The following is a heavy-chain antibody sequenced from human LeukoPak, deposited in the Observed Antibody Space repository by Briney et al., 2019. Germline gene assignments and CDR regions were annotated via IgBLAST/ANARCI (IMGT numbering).Heavy chain of an antibody. CDR2: INPNSGGT. D-gene: IGHD2-2*02. J-gene: IGHJ4*02. Sequence: ASVKVSCKASGYTFTGYYMHWVRQAPGQGLEWMGWINPNSGGTNYAQKFQGRVTMTMDTSISTSYMELSRLRSDDTAVYYCAREMEIVVVPAATPDPNFDYWGQGTLVTVSS. CDR1: GYTFTGYY. V-gene: IGHV1-2*02. CDR3: AREMEIVVVPAATPDPNFDY.